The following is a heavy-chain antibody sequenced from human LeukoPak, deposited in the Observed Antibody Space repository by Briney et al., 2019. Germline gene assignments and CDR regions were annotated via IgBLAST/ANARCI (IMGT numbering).Heavy chain of an antibody. CDR2: INPNSGGT. Sequence: GASVKVSCKASGYTFTGYYMHWVRQAPGQGLEWMGWINPNSGGTNYAQKFQGRVTMTRDTSISTAYMELSRLRSDDTAVYYCARQCLTGGGIAAALYYFDYWGQGTLVTVSS. V-gene: IGHV1-2*02. J-gene: IGHJ4*02. CDR1: GYTFTGYY. CDR3: ARQCLTGGGIAAALYYFDY. D-gene: IGHD6-13*01.